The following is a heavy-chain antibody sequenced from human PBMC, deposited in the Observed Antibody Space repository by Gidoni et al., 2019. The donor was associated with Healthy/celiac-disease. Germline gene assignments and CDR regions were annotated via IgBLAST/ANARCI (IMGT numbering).Heavy chain of an antibody. CDR1: GGSISSSSYY. CDR2: INYSGST. CDR3: ARLRYCSGGSCYLMRNWFDP. V-gene: IGHV4-39*01. Sequence: QLQLQESGPGLVKPSETLSLTCTVSGGSISSSSYYWGWIRQPPGKGLEWIGSINYSGSTYYNPSLKSRVTISVDTSKNQFSLKLSSVTAADTAVYYCARLRYCSGGSCYLMRNWFDPWGQGTLVTVSS. J-gene: IGHJ5*02. D-gene: IGHD2-15*01.